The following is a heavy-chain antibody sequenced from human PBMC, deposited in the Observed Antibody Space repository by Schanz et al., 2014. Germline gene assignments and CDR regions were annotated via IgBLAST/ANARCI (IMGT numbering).Heavy chain of an antibody. CDR2: IGGSGDST. CDR3: AKHVRSLTGNDY. V-gene: IGHV3-23*04. J-gene: IGHJ4*02. D-gene: IGHD3-9*01. CDR1: GFTFSRYG. Sequence: VQLVESGGGVVQPGRSLRLSCAASGFTFSRYGMHWVRQAPGKGLEWVSGIGGSGDSTHYADSVKGRFIISRDNSKKTLYLQVNSLRAEDTAVYYCAKHVRSLTGNDYWGQGTLVTVSS.